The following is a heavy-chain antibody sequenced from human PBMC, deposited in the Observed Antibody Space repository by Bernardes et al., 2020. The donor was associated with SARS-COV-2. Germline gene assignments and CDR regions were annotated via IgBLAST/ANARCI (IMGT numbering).Heavy chain of an antibody. CDR3: ASGATVPPEFGPHWFDP. Sequence: SETLSLTCTVSGGSLSSGSYYWSWIRQSAGKGLEWIGRIYRSGSTNYNPSLKSRVTISLDTSKNQFSLKLSSVTAADTAVYYCASGATVPPEFGPHWFDPWGQGTLVTVSS. V-gene: IGHV4-61*02. J-gene: IGHJ5*02. CDR2: IYRSGST. CDR1: GGSLSSGSYY. D-gene: IGHD1-26*01.